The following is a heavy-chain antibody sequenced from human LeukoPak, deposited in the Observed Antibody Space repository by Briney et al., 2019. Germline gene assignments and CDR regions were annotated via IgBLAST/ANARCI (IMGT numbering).Heavy chain of an antibody. D-gene: IGHD6-19*01. J-gene: IGHJ4*02. CDR1: GFTFSSYE. Sequence: GGSLRLSCAASGFTFSSYEMNWVRQAPGKGLEWVSYISNSGSTIYYADSVKGRFTISRDNAKNSLYLQMNSLRAEDTAVYYCARGLIAVAGPFDYWGQGTLVTVSS. V-gene: IGHV3-48*03. CDR2: ISNSGSTI. CDR3: ARGLIAVAGPFDY.